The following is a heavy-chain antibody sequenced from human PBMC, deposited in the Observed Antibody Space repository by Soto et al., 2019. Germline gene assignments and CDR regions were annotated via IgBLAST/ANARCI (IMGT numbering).Heavy chain of an antibody. Sequence: QVQLVQSGAEVRKPGASVTVSCRSSGDSFNDYYIHWVRQAPGQGSGWMGWINPNGGVTKYAQKFQGWVSMTRDTSIRTVYMQLSRLRSDDTAVYYCARESGGATATLDYYYFYMDVWGTGTTVTVSS. V-gene: IGHV1-2*04. CDR2: INPNGGVT. CDR1: GDSFNDYY. D-gene: IGHD5-12*01. CDR3: ARESGGATATLDYYYFYMDV. J-gene: IGHJ6*03.